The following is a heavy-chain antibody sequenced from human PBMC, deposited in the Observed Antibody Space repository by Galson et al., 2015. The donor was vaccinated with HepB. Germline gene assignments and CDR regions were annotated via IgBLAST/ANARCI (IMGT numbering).Heavy chain of an antibody. CDR3: ARDHMATQRNHDAFDI. J-gene: IGHJ3*02. CDR2: ISSSSSYT. V-gene: IGHV3-11*06. CDR1: GFTFSDYY. Sequence: SLRLSCAASGFTFSDYYMSRIRQAPGKGLEWVSYISSSSSYTNYADSVKGRFTISRDNAKNSLYLQMNSLRAEDTAVYYCARDHMATQRNHDAFDIWGQGTMVTVSS. D-gene: IGHD5-24*01.